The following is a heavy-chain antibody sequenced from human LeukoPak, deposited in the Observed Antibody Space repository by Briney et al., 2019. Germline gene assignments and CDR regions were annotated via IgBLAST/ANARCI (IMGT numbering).Heavy chain of an antibody. V-gene: IGHV3-48*04. CDR3: ARDNYYDSSGLDY. Sequence: GGSLRLSCAASGFTFSSYSMNWVRQAPGKGLEWVSYISSSGSTIYYADSVKGRFTISRDNAKNSLYLQMNSLRAEDTAVYYCARDNYYDSSGLDYWGQGTLVTVSS. J-gene: IGHJ4*02. CDR2: ISSSGSTI. D-gene: IGHD3-22*01. CDR1: GFTFSSYS.